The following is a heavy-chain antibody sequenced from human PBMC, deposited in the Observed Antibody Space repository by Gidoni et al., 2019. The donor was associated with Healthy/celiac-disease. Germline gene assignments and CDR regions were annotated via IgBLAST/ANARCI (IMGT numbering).Heavy chain of an antibody. Sequence: QVQLVQSGAEVKKPGASVKVSCKASGYTFTSYAMHWVRQAPGQRLEWMGWINAGNGNTKYSQKFQGRVTITRDTSASTAYMELSSLRSEDTAVYYCARDQSYYDNNWFDPWGQGTLVTVSS. CDR3: ARDQSYYDNNWFDP. CDR2: INAGNGNT. J-gene: IGHJ5*02. D-gene: IGHD3-22*01. CDR1: GYTFTSYA. V-gene: IGHV1-3*01.